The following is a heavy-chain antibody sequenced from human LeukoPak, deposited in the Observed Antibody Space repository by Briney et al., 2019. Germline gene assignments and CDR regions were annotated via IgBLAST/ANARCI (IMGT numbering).Heavy chain of an antibody. Sequence: SEALSLTCAVYGGSFSGYYWSWIRQPPGKGLEWIGEINHSGSTNYNPSLKSRVTISVDTSKNQFSLKLSSVTAADTAVYYCARGRFTRFDYWGRGTLVTVSS. D-gene: IGHD3-3*01. CDR3: ARGRFTRFDY. J-gene: IGHJ4*02. V-gene: IGHV4-34*01. CDR1: GGSFSGYY. CDR2: INHSGST.